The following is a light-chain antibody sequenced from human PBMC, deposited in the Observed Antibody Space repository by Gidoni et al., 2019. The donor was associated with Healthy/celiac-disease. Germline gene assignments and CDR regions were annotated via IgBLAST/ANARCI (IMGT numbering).Light chain of an antibody. CDR1: QDISNY. CDR2: DAS. CDR3: QQYDNLFT. Sequence: IHITRSPSSLSASVGDRVTITCQASQDISNYLNWYQQKPGKAPKLLIYDASNLETGVPSRFSGSGSGTDFTFTISSLQPEDIATYYCQQYDNLFTFGPGTKVDIK. V-gene: IGKV1-33*01. J-gene: IGKJ3*01.